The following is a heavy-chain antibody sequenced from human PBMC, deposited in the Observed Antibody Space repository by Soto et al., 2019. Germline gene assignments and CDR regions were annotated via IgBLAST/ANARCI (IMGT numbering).Heavy chain of an antibody. CDR3: ASARGGDSGYDDDPDYYGMDV. Sequence: QVQLVQSGAEVKKPGASVKVSCKASGYTFTSYDINWVRQATGQGLEWMGWMNPNSGNTGYAQKFQGRVTMTRNTSISTAYMEVSSLRSEDTAVYYCASARGGDSGYDDDPDYYGMDVWGQGTTVTVSS. CDR1: GYTFTSYD. J-gene: IGHJ6*02. D-gene: IGHD5-12*01. CDR2: MNPNSGNT. V-gene: IGHV1-8*01.